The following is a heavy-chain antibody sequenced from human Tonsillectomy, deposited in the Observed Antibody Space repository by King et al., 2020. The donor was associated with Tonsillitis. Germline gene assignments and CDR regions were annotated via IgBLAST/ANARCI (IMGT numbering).Heavy chain of an antibody. D-gene: IGHD5-18*01. Sequence: VQLVESGSEVKKPGASVKVSCKASGYTFTSYGISWVRQAPGQGLEWMGWSSAYNGNPNYAQNLQGRVTMTTDTSTSTAYMELRSLRSDDTAVYYCARYSFGSIPRSDYFDYWGQGPLVTVSS. CDR3: ARYSFGSIPRSDYFDY. J-gene: IGHJ4*02. CDR2: SSAYNGNP. V-gene: IGHV1-18*01. CDR1: GYTFTSYG.